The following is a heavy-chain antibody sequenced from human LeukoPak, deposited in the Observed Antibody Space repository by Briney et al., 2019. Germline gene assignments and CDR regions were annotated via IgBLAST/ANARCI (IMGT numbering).Heavy chain of an antibody. CDR1: GFTFSSYW. CDR2: IKQDASEK. J-gene: IGHJ6*03. Sequence: QTGGSLILSCAASGFTFSSYWMTWVRQAPGKGLEWVANIKQDASEKYYVDSVRGRFTISRDNAKNSLYLQMNSLRAEDAGVYYCAKGLRTGVGPYKGYHYYMDVWGKGATVTVSS. V-gene: IGHV3-7*03. D-gene: IGHD3-10*01. CDR3: AKGLRTGVGPYKGYHYYMDV.